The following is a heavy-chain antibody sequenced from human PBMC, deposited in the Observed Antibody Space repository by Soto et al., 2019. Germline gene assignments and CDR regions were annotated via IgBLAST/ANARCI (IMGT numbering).Heavy chain of an antibody. Sequence: PSETLSLTCTVSGGSISSSSYYWGWIRQPPGKGLEWIGSIYYSGSTYYNPSLKSRVTISVDTSKNQFSLKLSSVTAADTAVYYRARHRGYYDKGMDVWGQGTTVTVSS. V-gene: IGHV4-39*01. CDR2: IYYSGST. J-gene: IGHJ6*02. CDR3: ARHRGYYDKGMDV. D-gene: IGHD3-9*01. CDR1: GGSISSSSYY.